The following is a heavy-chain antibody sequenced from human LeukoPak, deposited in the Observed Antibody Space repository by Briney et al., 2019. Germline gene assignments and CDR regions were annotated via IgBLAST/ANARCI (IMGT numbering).Heavy chain of an antibody. CDR2: ISYDGSNK. V-gene: IGHV3-30*19. D-gene: IGHD6-13*01. CDR3: ARDRQQLVPGGYFDY. J-gene: IGHJ4*02. CDR1: GFTFSNYG. Sequence: GGSLRLSCAASGFTFSNYGMHWVRQAPGKGLEWVAVISYDGSNKYYADSVKGRFTISRDNSKNTLYLQMNSLRAEDTAVYYCARDRQQLVPGGYFDYWGQGTLVTVSS.